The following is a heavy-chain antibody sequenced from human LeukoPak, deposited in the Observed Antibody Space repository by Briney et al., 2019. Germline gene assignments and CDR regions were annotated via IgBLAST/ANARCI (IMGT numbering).Heavy chain of an antibody. V-gene: IGHV4-34*01. Sequence: KPSETLSLTCAVYGGSFSGYYWSWIRQPPGKGLEWIGEINHSGSTNYNPSLKSRVTISVDTSKNQFSLKLSSVTAADTAVYYCARESITMVRGAHFSYWGQGTLVTVSS. D-gene: IGHD3-10*01. J-gene: IGHJ4*02. CDR2: INHSGST. CDR3: ARESITMVRGAHFSY. CDR1: GGSFSGYY.